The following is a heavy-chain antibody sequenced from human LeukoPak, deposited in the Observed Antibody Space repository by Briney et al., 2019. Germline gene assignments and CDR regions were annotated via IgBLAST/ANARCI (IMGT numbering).Heavy chain of an antibody. CDR3: ARRVKDSSGWYYYYGMDV. D-gene: IGHD6-19*01. CDR1: GGTFSSYA. V-gene: IGHV1-69*04. J-gene: IGHJ6*02. CDR2: IIPILGIA. Sequence: GASVKVSCKASGGTFSSYAISWVRQAPGQGLEWMGRIIPILGIANYAQKFQGRVMITADKSTSTAYMELSSLRSGDTAVYYCARRVKDSSGWYYYYGMDVWGQGTTVTVSS.